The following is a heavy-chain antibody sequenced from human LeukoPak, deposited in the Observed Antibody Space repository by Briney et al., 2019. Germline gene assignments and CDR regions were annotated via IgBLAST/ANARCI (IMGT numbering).Heavy chain of an antibody. CDR3: AKQSAGSAAWYSLHYDF. J-gene: IGHJ4*02. D-gene: IGHD6-13*01. V-gene: IGHV3-23*01. CDR1: GFTFSGYA. CDR2: ISGSGGST. Sequence: GGSLRLSCAASGFTFSGYAMSWVRQAPGKGLEWVSAISGSGGSTYYADSVKGRFTISRDNSKDTLYLQMNGLRAEDTTVYFCAKQSAGSAAWYSLHYDFWGQGTLVTVSS.